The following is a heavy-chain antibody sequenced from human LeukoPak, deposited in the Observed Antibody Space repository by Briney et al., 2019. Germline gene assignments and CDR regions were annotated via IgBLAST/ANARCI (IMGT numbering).Heavy chain of an antibody. V-gene: IGHV3-23*01. D-gene: IGHD6-6*01. CDR2: ISGSGGST. CDR1: GFTFSYYA. Sequence: GGSLRLSCAASGFTFSYYAMSWVRQAPGKGLEWVSAISGSGGSTYYADSVKGRLTISRDNSKNTLYLQMNSLRAEDTAVYYCAKETGSDYYYYMDVWGKGTTVTVSS. J-gene: IGHJ6*03. CDR3: AKETGSDYYYYMDV.